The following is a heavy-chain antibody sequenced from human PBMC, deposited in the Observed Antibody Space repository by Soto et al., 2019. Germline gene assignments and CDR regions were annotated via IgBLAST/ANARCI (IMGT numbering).Heavy chain of an antibody. J-gene: IGHJ6*02. Sequence: SETLSLTCAVYGGSFSGYYWSWIRQPPGKGLEWIGEINHSGSTNYNPSLKSRVTISVDTSKNQFSLKLSSVTAADTSVYYCARIGDYYDSSGYYSPNYYYYYGMDVWGQGTTVTVS. CDR2: INHSGST. CDR1: GGSFSGYY. CDR3: ARIGDYYDSSGYYSPNYYYYYGMDV. D-gene: IGHD3-22*01. V-gene: IGHV4-34*01.